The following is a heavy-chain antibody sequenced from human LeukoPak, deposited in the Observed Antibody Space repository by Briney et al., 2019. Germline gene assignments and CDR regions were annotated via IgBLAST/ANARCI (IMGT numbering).Heavy chain of an antibody. CDR1: GFTFSSYW. CDR2: ISGTGGST. CDR3: AKGVATIRRFDY. V-gene: IGHV3-23*01. J-gene: IGHJ4*02. D-gene: IGHD5-24*01. Sequence: GGSLRLSCAASGFTFSSYWMSWVRQAPGKGLEWVSAISGTGGSTYYADSVKGRFTISRDNSKNTLYLQMNSLRAEDTAVYYCAKGVATIRRFDYWGQGTLVTVSS.